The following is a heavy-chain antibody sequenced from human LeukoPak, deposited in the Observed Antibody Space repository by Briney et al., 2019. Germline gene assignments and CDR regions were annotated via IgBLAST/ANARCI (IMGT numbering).Heavy chain of an antibody. V-gene: IGHV5-10-1*01. CDR1: GYSFTSYW. Sequence: GESLKISCKGSGYSFTSYWISWVRRMPGKGLEWMGRIDPSDSYTNYSPSFQGHVTISADKSISTAYLQWSSLKASDTAMYYCARHVMHYYDSSGAPNPDYWGQGTLVTVSS. J-gene: IGHJ4*02. CDR2: IDPSDSYT. D-gene: IGHD3-22*01. CDR3: ARHVMHYYDSSGAPNPDY.